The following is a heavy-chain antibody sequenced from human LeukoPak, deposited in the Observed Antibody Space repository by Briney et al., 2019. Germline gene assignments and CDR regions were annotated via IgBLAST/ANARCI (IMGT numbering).Heavy chain of an antibody. CDR1: GFTFSSYA. D-gene: IGHD1-26*01. CDR3: AREYSGSYYGAFDI. J-gene: IGHJ3*02. CDR2: ISYDGSNK. V-gene: IGHV3-30-3*01. Sequence: RSLRLSCATSGFTFSSYAMHWVRQAPGKGLEWVAVISYDGSNKYYADSVKGRFTISRDNSKNTLYLQMNSLRAEDTAVYYCAREYSGSYYGAFDIWGQGTMVTVSS.